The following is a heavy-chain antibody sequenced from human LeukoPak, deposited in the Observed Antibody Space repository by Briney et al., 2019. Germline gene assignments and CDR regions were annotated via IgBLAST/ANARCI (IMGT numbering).Heavy chain of an antibody. Sequence: GGSLRLSCAASGFTFSSYEMNWVRQAPGKGLEWVSYISSSGSTIYYADSVKGRFTISRDNAKNSLYLQMNSLRAEDTAVYYCASSSSKRYSSSWYPPTPGFDYWGQGTLVTVSS. CDR1: GFTFSSYE. J-gene: IGHJ4*02. V-gene: IGHV3-48*03. CDR2: ISSSGSTI. D-gene: IGHD6-13*01. CDR3: ASSSSKRYSSSWYPPTPGFDY.